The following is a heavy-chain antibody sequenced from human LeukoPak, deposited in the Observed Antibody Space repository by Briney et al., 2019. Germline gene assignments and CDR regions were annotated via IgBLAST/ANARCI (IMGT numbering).Heavy chain of an antibody. Sequence: GGSLRLSCAASGFTFSSYSMNWVRQAPGKGLEWVSSISSSSSYIYYADSVKGRFTISRDNAKNSLYLQMNSLRAEDTAVYYCARISHSSGYYFDYWGQGTLVTVSS. D-gene: IGHD3-22*01. CDR2: ISSSSSYI. CDR3: ARISHSSGYYFDY. J-gene: IGHJ4*02. CDR1: GFTFSSYS. V-gene: IGHV3-21*01.